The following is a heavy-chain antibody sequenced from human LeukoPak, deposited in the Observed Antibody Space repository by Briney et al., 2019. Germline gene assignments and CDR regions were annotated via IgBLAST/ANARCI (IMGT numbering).Heavy chain of an antibody. J-gene: IGHJ4*02. CDR1: GFTFTSSA. CDR2: IVVGSGNT. V-gene: IGHV1-58*02. D-gene: IGHD3-22*01. CDR3: AANPYYSDSSGYLDY. Sequence: SVKVSCKASGFTFTSSAMQWVRQARGQRLEWIGWIVVGSGNTNYAQKFQERVTITRDMSTSTAYMELSSLRSEDTAVYYCAANPYYSDSSGYLDYWGQGTLVTVSS.